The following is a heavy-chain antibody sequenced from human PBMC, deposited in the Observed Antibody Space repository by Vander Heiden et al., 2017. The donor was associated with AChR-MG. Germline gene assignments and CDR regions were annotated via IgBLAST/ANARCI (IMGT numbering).Heavy chain of an antibody. CDR1: GVAFSSYE. CDR3: ARAPGEDIVVVVAAPLDY. Sequence: VQLVESGGGLVQPGGSLRLSCAASGVAFSSYEMNWVRQAPGKGLEWVSYISSSGSTIYYADSVKGRFTISRDNAKNSLYLQMNSLRAEDTAVYYCARAPGEDIVVVVAAPLDYWGQGTLVTVSS. J-gene: IGHJ4*02. V-gene: IGHV3-48*03. D-gene: IGHD2-15*01. CDR2: ISSSGSTI.